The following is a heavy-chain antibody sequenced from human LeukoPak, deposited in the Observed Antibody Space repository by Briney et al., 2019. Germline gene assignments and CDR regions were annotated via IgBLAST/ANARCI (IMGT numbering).Heavy chain of an antibody. CDR1: GLTSSSYG. CDR3: AKEATSPTYYYYYYYMDD. D-gene: IGHD2/OR15-2a*01. Sequence: GGSLRLSCAASGLTSSSYGMHWVRQAAGEGLEWVAFIRFDGSNKYYGDFVKGRFTISRDNSKNTLYLQMNSLRPEDTAIYYCAKEATSPTYYYYYYYMDDWGKGTTITVSS. V-gene: IGHV3-30*02. J-gene: IGHJ6*03. CDR2: IRFDGSNK.